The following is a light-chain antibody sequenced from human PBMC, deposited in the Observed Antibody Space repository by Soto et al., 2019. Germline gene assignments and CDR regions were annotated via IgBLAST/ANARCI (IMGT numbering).Light chain of an antibody. CDR2: GAS. J-gene: IGKJ1*01. CDR1: QSISDT. Sequence: EIVMTQSPATLSVSPGGRATLSCRASQSISDTLAWYQQKPGQAPRLLIYGASSRATGIPDRFSGSGSGTDFTLTISRLEPEDFAVYYCQQYDSSLWTFGQGTKVDIK. V-gene: IGKV3-20*01. CDR3: QQYDSSLWT.